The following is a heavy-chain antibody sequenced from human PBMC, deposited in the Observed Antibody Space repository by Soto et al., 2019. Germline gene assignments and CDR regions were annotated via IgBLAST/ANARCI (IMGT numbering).Heavy chain of an antibody. CDR1: GYSFTSYW. CDR2: IYPGDSDT. D-gene: IGHD6-13*01. V-gene: IGHV5-51*01. CDR3: ARGPSSSWSRYYYYYYTDV. Sequence: GESLKISCKGSGYSFTSYWIGWVRQMPGKGLEWMGIIYPGDSDTRYSPSFQGQVTISADKSISTAYLQWSSLKASDTAMYYCARGPSSSWSRYYYYYYTDVWGKGTTVTVSS. J-gene: IGHJ6*03.